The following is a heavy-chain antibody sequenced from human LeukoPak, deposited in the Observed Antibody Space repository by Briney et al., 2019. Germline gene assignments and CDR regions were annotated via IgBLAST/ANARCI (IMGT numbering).Heavy chain of an antibody. J-gene: IGHJ6*03. CDR1: GGSISSYY. CDR3: ARDYYDSSGYYGRGGDYYMDV. D-gene: IGHD3-22*01. CDR2: IYTSGST. Sequence: SETLSLTCTVSGGSISSYYWSWIRQPAGKGLEWIGRIYTSGSTDHNPSLKSRVTISVDKSKNQLSLKLSSVTAADTAVYYCARDYYDSSGYYGRGGDYYMDVWGKGTTVTVSS. V-gene: IGHV4-4*07.